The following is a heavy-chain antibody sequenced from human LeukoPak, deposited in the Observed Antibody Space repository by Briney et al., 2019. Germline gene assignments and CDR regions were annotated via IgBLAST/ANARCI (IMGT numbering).Heavy chain of an antibody. CDR3: ARESGYSSGWYPV. V-gene: IGHV3-33*01. D-gene: IGHD6-19*01. CDR2: IWYDGSNK. Sequence: GGSLRLSCAASGFTFSSYGMHWVRQAPGKGLEWVAVIWYDGSNKYYADSVKGRFTTSRDNSKNTLYLQMNSLRAEDTAVYYCARESGYSSGWYPVWGQGTLVTVSS. CDR1: GFTFSSYG. J-gene: IGHJ4*02.